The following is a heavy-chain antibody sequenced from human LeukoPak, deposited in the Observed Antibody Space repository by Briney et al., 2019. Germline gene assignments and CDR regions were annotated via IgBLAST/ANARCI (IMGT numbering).Heavy chain of an antibody. D-gene: IGHD3-22*01. CDR1: GGSFSGYY. CDR2: INHSGST. Sequence: SETLSLTCAVYGGSFSGYYWSWIRQPPGKGLEWIGEINHSGSTNYNPSLKSRVTISVDTSKNQFSLKLSSVTAADTAVYYCARYDSSGDYYFEYWGQGTLVTVSS. V-gene: IGHV4-34*01. J-gene: IGHJ4*02. CDR3: ARYDSSGDYYFEY.